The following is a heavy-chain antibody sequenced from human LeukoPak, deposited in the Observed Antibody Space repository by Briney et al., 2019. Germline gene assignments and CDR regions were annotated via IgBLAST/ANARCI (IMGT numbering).Heavy chain of an antibody. D-gene: IGHD3-9*01. V-gene: IGHV3-23*01. CDR2: ISGSGGST. Sequence: QTGGSLRLSCAASGFTFSSYAMSWVRQAPGKGLEWVSAISGSGGSTYYADSVKGRFTISRDNSKNTLYLQMNSLRAEDTAVYYCAKGGRYYDILTGYYSHNTVGYFQHWGQGTLVTVSS. CDR1: GFTFSSYA. J-gene: IGHJ1*01. CDR3: AKGGRYYDILTGYYSHNTVGYFQH.